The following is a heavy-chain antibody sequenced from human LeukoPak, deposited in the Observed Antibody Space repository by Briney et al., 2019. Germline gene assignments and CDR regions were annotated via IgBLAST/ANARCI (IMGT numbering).Heavy chain of an antibody. J-gene: IGHJ4*02. CDR3: ARVPNYDFWSGYYTPFDY. Sequence: ASVKVSCKASGYSFTNYAMNWVRQAPGQGLEFMGWINTNTGNPTYAQGFTGRFVFSLDTSVSTAYLQISSLKAEDTAVYYCARVPNYDFWSGYYTPFDYWGQGTLVTVSS. V-gene: IGHV7-4-1*02. CDR1: GYSFTNYA. D-gene: IGHD3-3*01. CDR2: INTNTGNP.